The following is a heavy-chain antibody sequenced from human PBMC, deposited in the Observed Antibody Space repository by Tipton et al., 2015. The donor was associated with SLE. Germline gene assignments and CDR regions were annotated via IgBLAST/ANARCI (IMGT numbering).Heavy chain of an antibody. CDR2: IRSDGSDK. CDR1: GITFSRSG. D-gene: IGHD1-1*01. V-gene: IGHV3-30*02. CDR3: AKDKGANSLDY. Sequence: GSLRLSCAASGITFSRSGMHWVRQAPGKGLEWAAFIRSDGSDKYYADSVKGRFTISRDNSKNMVYLQMDSLRDEDTAVYYCAKDKGANSLDYWGQGTLVTVSS. J-gene: IGHJ4*02.